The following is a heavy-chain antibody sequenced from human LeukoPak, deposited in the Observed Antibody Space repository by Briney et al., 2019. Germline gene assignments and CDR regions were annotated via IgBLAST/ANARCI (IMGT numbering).Heavy chain of an antibody. V-gene: IGHV3-7*01. CDR1: GFTFSSYW. CDR3: ARDLGGSYLDY. J-gene: IGHJ4*02. D-gene: IGHD1-26*01. CDR2: IKQDGSEK. Sequence: GGSLRLSCAASGFTFSSYWMSWVRQAPGKGLERVANIKQDGSEKYYVDSVKGRFTISRDNAKNSLYLQMNSLRAEDTAVYYCARDLGGSYLDYWGQGTLVTVSS.